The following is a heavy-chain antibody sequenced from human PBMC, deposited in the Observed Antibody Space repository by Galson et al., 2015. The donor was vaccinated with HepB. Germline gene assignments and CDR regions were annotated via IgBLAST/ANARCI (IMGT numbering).Heavy chain of an antibody. CDR2: ISCSGGST. CDR3: AKGWVPATLIDS. CDR1: GFIFNNYA. V-gene: IGHV3-23*01. D-gene: IGHD1-26*01. Sequence: SLRLSCAASGFIFNNYAMSWVRQAPGKGLEWVSTISCSGGSTHYADSVKGRFTISRDNSKNTVYLQMNSLRAEDTALYYCAKGWVPATLIDSWGQGTLITVSS. J-gene: IGHJ4*02.